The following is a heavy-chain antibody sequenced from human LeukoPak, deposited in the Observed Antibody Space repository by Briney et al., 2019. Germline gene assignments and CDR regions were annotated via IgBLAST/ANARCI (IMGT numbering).Heavy chain of an antibody. CDR2: ISAYNGNT. D-gene: IGHD3-22*01. CDR1: GYTFTSYG. V-gene: IGHV1-18*01. J-gene: IGHJ4*02. Sequence: GASVKVSCKASGYTFTSYGISWVRQAPEQGLEWMGWISAYNGNTNYAQKLQGRVTMTTDTSTSTAYMELRSLRSDDTAVYYCARKTYYYDSSGPDFDYWGQGTLVTVSS. CDR3: ARKTYYYDSSGPDFDY.